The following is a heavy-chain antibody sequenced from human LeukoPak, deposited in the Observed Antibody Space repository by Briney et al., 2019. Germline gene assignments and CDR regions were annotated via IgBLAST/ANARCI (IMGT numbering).Heavy chain of an antibody. Sequence: PGGSLRLSCAASGFTVSSNYMRWVRPAPGKGLEWVSVIYSGGSTYYADSVKGRFTISRDNSKNTLYLQMNSLRAEDTAVYYCAKDPYSNYFPMYYFDYWGQGTLVTVSS. CDR1: GFTVSSNY. J-gene: IGHJ4*02. V-gene: IGHV3-53*01. CDR3: AKDPYSNYFPMYYFDY. CDR2: IYSGGST. D-gene: IGHD4-11*01.